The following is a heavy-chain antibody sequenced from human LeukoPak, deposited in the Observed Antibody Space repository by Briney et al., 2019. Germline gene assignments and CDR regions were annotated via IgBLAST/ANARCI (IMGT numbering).Heavy chain of an antibody. D-gene: IGHD6-13*01. CDR1: GGSISSHY. V-gene: IGHV4-59*11. Sequence: SETLSLTCTVSGGSISSHYWSWIRQPPGKGLEWIGYIYYSGSTNYNPSLKSRVTMSVDTPKNQFSLKLSSVTAADTAVYYCARGGSSWEGTYNWFDPWGQGTLVTVSS. J-gene: IGHJ5*02. CDR3: ARGGSSWEGTYNWFDP. CDR2: IYYSGST.